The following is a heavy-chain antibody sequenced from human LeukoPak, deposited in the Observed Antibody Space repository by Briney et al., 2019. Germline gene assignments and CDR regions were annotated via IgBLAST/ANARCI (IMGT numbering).Heavy chain of an antibody. CDR1: GGCIRSSSYY. Sequence: SETLSLMCTVSGGCIRSSSYYWGSIRQPPGKGLAWSGRIYYCGSTHYNPSLKSRVTISVDTSKNQFSLKLSSVTAADTAVYYCARQLGYCSSTSCYADKVDYWGQGTLVTVSS. V-gene: IGHV4-39*01. CDR3: ARQLGYCSSTSCYADKVDY. CDR2: IYYCGST. D-gene: IGHD2-2*01. J-gene: IGHJ4*02.